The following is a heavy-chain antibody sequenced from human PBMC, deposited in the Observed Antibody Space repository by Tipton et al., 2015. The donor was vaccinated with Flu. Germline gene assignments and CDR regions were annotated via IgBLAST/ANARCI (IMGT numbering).Heavy chain of an antibody. D-gene: IGHD6-19*01. J-gene: IGHJ6*02. CDR3: ARAESSVWAGYYYGLDV. V-gene: IGHV4-61*02. CDR2: IHTRENP. CDR1: GDSITSDHYY. Sequence: TLSLTCSVSGDSITSDHYYWSWIRQPVGKGLEWIGRIHTRENPTYNPSLKSPVAIYVNASRNQFSLKMTSVTAADTAVYFCARAESSVWAGYYYGLDVWGQGTTVTVSS.